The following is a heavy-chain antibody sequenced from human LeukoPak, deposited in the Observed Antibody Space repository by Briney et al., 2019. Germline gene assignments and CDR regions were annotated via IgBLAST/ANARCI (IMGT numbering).Heavy chain of an antibody. CDR2: IWYDGSNK. CDR3: AKDSTPTDYYGSAADY. V-gene: IGHV3-33*03. CDR1: GFTFSSYG. J-gene: IGHJ4*02. Sequence: PGRSLRLSCAASGFTFSSYGMHWVCQAPGKGLEWVAVIWYDGSNKYYADSVEGRFTISRDNSKNTLYLQMNSLRAEDTAVYYCAKDSTPTDYYGSAADYWGQGTLVTVSS. D-gene: IGHD3-10*01.